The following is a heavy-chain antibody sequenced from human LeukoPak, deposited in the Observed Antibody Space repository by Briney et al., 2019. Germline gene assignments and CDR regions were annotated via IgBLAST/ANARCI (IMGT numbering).Heavy chain of an antibody. V-gene: IGHV3-15*07. CDR2: IKSKTDGGTT. CDR1: GFTFSNAW. CDR3: TTEKAGITGTTRAFDI. J-gene: IGHJ3*02. Sequence: GGSLRLSCAASGFTFSNAWMNWVRQAPGKGLEWVGRIKSKTDGGTTDYAAPVKGRFTISRDDSKNTLYLRMNSLKTEDTAVYYCTTEKAGITGTTRAFDIWGQGTMVTVSS. D-gene: IGHD1-7*01.